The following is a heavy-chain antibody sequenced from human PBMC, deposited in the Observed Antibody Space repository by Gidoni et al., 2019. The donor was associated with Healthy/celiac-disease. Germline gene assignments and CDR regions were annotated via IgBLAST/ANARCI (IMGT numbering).Heavy chain of an antibody. CDR1: GFTFSSYG. CDR2: IWYDGSNK. V-gene: IGHV3-33*01. D-gene: IGHD6-19*01. J-gene: IGHJ3*02. CDR3: ARDNGYSSGWSRGGDAFDI. Sequence: QVQLVESGGGVVQPGRSLRLSCAASGFTFSSYGMHWVRQAPGKGLEWVAVIWYDGSNKYYADSVKGRFTISRDNSKDTLYLQMNSLRAEDTAVYYCARDNGYSSGWSRGGDAFDIWGQGTMVTVSS.